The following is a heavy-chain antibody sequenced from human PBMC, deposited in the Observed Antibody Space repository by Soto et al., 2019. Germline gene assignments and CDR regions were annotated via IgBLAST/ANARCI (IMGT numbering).Heavy chain of an antibody. J-gene: IGHJ6*02. V-gene: IGHV3-23*01. CDR2: ISGSGGST. D-gene: IGHD3-16*02. Sequence: EVQLLESGGGLVQPGGSLRLSCAASGFTFSRYAMSWVRQAPGKGLEWVSAISGSGGSTYYADSVKGRFTISRDNSKNTLYLQRNSLRAEDTAVYYCAKWEGFMNTFGGVIVKASYGMDVWGQGTTVTVSS. CDR1: GFTFSRYA. CDR3: AKWEGFMNTFGGVIVKASYGMDV.